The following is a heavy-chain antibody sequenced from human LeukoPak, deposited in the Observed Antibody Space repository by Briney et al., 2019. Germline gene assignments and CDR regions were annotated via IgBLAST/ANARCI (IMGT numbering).Heavy chain of an antibody. V-gene: IGHV4-61*02. Sequence: PSETVSLTCTVSGGSISSGSYYWRWIRQPAGKGLEWIGRIYTSGSTNYNPSLKSRVTISVDTSKNQFSLKLSSVTAADTAVYYCARDYQQLVALDYYYYMDVWGKGTTVTVSS. CDR2: IYTSGST. D-gene: IGHD6-6*01. CDR3: ARDYQQLVALDYYYYMDV. J-gene: IGHJ6*03. CDR1: GGSISSGSYY.